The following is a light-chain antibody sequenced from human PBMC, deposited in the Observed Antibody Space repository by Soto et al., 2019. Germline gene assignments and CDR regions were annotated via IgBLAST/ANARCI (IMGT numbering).Light chain of an antibody. CDR1: SSNIGSNT. J-gene: IGLJ1*01. V-gene: IGLV1-44*01. Sequence: QSALTQPPSASGTPGQRVTISCSGSSSNIGSNTVNWYQQLPGTAPKLLIYSNSQRPSGVPDRFSGSESGTSASLAISGLQSEDEADYYCAAWDDSLNRFYVFGTGTKVTV. CDR2: SNS. CDR3: AAWDDSLNRFYV.